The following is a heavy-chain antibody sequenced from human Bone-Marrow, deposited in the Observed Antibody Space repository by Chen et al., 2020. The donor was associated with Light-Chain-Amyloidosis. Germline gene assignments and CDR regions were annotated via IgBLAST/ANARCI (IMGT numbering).Heavy chain of an antibody. V-gene: IGHV3-23*01. Sequence: GFAFSSYAMSWVRQAPGKWLEWVSTISGSGGSRYYGDSVKGRLTISRDNSKNALFLQMNSLRAEDTAVYYCAKDISYDDILPGYPADAFDIWGQGTMVTVSS. CDR3: AKDISYDDILPGYPADAFDI. CDR2: ISGSGGSR. J-gene: IGHJ3*02. CDR1: GFAFSSYA. D-gene: IGHD3-9*01.